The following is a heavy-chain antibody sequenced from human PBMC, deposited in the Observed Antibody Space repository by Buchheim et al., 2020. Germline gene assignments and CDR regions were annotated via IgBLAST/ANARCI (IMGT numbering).Heavy chain of an antibody. J-gene: IGHJ5*02. D-gene: IGHD1-26*01. CDR1: GFTFSDYA. V-gene: IGHV3-23*01. Sequence: EVQLLESGGGLVQPGGSLRLSCTVSGFTFSDYAMSWVRQAPGKGLEWVSAMSGSGGSSYYADSVKGRFPISRDNSKNTLYLQMNSLRAEDTAVYYCAKADSGSYIGWFDPWGQGTL. CDR2: MSGSGGSS. CDR3: AKADSGSYIGWFDP.